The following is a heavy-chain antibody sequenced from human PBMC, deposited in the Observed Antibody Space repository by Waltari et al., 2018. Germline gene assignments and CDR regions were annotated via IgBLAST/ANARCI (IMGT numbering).Heavy chain of an antibody. CDR2: IYLSGST. J-gene: IGHJ4*02. CDR3: ARVIAAAGYDY. Sequence: QVQLQESGPGLVKPSETLSLTCAVSGYSISSGYYWGWIRQPPGKGLEWIGSIYLSGSTYYNPSLKSRVTISVDTSKNQFSLKLSSVTAADTAVYYCARVIAAAGYDYWGQGTLVTVSS. V-gene: IGHV4-38-2*01. D-gene: IGHD6-13*01. CDR1: GYSISSGYY.